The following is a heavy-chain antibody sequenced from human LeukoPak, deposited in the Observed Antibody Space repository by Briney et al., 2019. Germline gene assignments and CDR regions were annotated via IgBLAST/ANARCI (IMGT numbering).Heavy chain of an antibody. V-gene: IGHV4-39*01. CDR3: ARQGTAYNWNDRQIDY. D-gene: IGHD1-1*01. CDR1: GGSISSSSYY. Sequence: SETLSLTCTVSGGSISSSSYYWGWIRQPPGKGLEWVGRNYYSRSTYYNPSLKSRVTISVDTSKNQSSLKLSSVTAADTAVYYCARQGTAYNWNDRQIDYWGQGTLVTVSS. CDR2: NYYSRST. J-gene: IGHJ4*02.